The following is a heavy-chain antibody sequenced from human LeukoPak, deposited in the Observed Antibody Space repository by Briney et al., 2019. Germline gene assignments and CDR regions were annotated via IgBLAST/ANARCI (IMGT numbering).Heavy chain of an antibody. V-gene: IGHV4-39*01. CDR3: ANTISGTYADAFHI. CDR1: GGSISSSSYY. Sequence: SETLSLTCTVSGGSISSSSYYWGWIRQPPGKGLEWIGSIYYSKSTYYNPSLKSRVTISVDTSKNQFSLKLSSVSAADTAMYYCANTISGTYADAFHIWGQGTVVTVSP. D-gene: IGHD1-26*01. J-gene: IGHJ3*02. CDR2: IYYSKST.